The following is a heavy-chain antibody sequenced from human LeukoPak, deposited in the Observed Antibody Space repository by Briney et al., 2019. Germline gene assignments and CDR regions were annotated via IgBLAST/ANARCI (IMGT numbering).Heavy chain of an antibody. V-gene: IGHV3-21*01. D-gene: IGHD6-13*01. J-gene: IGHJ4*02. CDR2: ISSSSSYI. Sequence: GGSLRLSCAASGFTFSSYSMNWVRQAPGKGLEWVSSISSSSSYIYYADSVKGRFTISRDNAKNSLYLQMSSLRAEDTAVYYCARGRSSWYNFDYWGQGTLVTVSS. CDR3: ARGRSSWYNFDY. CDR1: GFTFSSYS.